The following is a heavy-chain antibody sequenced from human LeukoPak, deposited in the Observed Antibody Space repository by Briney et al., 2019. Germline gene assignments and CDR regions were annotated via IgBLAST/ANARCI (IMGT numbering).Heavy chain of an antibody. D-gene: IGHD5-18*01. CDR3: AREGGYSYGYYYYYMDV. V-gene: IGHV4-39*07. Sequence: PSETLSLTCTVSGGSISSSSYYWGWIRQPPGKGLEWIGSIYYSGSTYYNPSLKSRVTISVDASKNQFSLKLSSVTAADTAVYYCAREGGYSYGYYYYYMDVWGKGTTVTVSS. CDR1: GGSISSSSYY. CDR2: IYYSGST. J-gene: IGHJ6*03.